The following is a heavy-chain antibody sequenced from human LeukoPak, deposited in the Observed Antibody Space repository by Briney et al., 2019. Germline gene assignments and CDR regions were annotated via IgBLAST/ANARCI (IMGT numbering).Heavy chain of an antibody. CDR2: INPNSGGT. CDR3: PRDMASAAEHDY. J-gene: IGHJ4*02. CDR1: GYTFTRYY. V-gene: IGHV1-2*02. D-gene: IGHD6-13*01. Sequence: SLRVSCKASGYTFTRYYMHWVRHAPGQRLEWMGWINPNSGGTNYGQKFQGRVTMTTATTISTAYMNLRRLSSDDTDVYYCPRDMASAAEHDYWGQGTLVTVSS.